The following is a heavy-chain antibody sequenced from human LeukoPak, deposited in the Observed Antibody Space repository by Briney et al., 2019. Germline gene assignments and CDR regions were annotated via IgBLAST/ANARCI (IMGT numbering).Heavy chain of an antibody. CDR3: AGLSDDSGGPSPLAFDA. CDR1: GFTVSATY. D-gene: IGHD3-22*01. CDR2: IFRTGNI. J-gene: IGHJ3*01. Sequence: SGGSLRLSCAASGFTVSATYIGWVRQAPGKGLDWVSVIFRTGNIFYADSVRGRFSISRDNSKNTLSLQMSSLRAEDTAVYFCAGLSDDSGGPSPLAFDAWGQGTMVTVAS. V-gene: IGHV3-66*04.